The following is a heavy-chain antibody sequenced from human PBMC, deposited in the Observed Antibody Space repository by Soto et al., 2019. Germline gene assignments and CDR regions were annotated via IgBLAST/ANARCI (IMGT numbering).Heavy chain of an antibody. CDR1: GDSISDDKYY. V-gene: IGHV4-30-4*01. Sequence: SETLSLTCSVSGDSISDDKYYWSWIRQSPGKGLEWLGYVSFRGSTYYNPSLKGRLSISVESKNKFSLKLNSMTAADTAVYFCARNAFFDYWGQGILVTVSS. J-gene: IGHJ4*02. D-gene: IGHD2-2*01. CDR3: ARNAFFDY. CDR2: VSFRGST.